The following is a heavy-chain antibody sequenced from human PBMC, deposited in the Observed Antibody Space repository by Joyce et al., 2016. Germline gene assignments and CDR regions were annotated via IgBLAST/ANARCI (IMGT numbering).Heavy chain of an antibody. CDR3: AKHKGAGTYQNYAMDV. V-gene: IGHV3-23*01. D-gene: IGHD1-7*01. J-gene: IGHJ6*02. CDR2: ITGCGRAV. CDR1: GLTFSSFA. Sequence: EVKVSDSGGGLVQPGESLRLSCSVSGLTFSSFAVGWVRQGAGKWLEWVSGITGCGRAVFLADSEKGRFTISRDNPKSTLYLQMNSLRAEDTAVYYCAKHKGAGTYQNYAMDVWGQGTTVTVSS.